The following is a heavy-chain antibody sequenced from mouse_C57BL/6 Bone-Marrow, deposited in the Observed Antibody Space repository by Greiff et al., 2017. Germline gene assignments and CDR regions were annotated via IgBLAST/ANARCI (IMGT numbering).Heavy chain of an antibody. V-gene: IGHV1-55*01. CDR2: IYPGSGST. CDR1: GYTFTSYW. CDR3: ARYPFAY. Sequence: QVHVKQPGAELVKPGASVKMSCKASGYTFTSYWITWVKQRPGQGLEWIGDIYPGSGSTNYNEKFKSKATMTVDTSSSTAYVQLSSLTSEDSAVYYWARYPFAYWGQGTLVTVAA. J-gene: IGHJ3*01.